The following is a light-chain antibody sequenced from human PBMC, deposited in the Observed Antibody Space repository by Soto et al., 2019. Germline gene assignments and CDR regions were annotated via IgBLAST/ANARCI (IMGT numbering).Light chain of an antibody. V-gene: IGKV3-20*01. J-gene: IGKJ2*01. CDR1: QTVSGSY. Sequence: DIVLTQSPGTLSLSPGERATLSCRATQTVSGSYLAWYQQKPGQAPRLLIYGASSRATGIPARFSGSGSGTDFTLTISGLEPEDFAVYSCQQYGDSPPYTFGPGTKLAIK. CDR3: QQYGDSPPYT. CDR2: GAS.